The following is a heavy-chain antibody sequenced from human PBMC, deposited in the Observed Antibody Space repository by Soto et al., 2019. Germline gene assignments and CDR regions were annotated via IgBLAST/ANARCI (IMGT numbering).Heavy chain of an antibody. D-gene: IGHD2-8*01. CDR1: GFTFSSYA. CDR2: ISYDGSNK. J-gene: IGHJ6*02. CDR3: ARDHCTNGVCYVALAEGGMDV. Sequence: QVQLVESGGGVVQPGRSLRLSCAASGFTFSSYAMHWVRQAPGKGLEWVAVISYDGSNKYYADSVKGRFTISRDNSKNTLYLQMNSLRAEDTAVHYCARDHCTNGVCYVALAEGGMDVWGQGTTVTVSS. V-gene: IGHV3-30-3*01.